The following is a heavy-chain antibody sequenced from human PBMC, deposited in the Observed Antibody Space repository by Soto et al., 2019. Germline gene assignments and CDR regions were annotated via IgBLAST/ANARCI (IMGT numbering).Heavy chain of an antibody. CDR2: IIPIIGII. CDR3: AGDPDSHYNDSHASSYP. J-gene: IGHJ5*02. CDR1: VGTFSTYT. D-gene: IGHD4-4*01. V-gene: IGHV1-69*04. Sequence: GASVKVSCKASVGTFSTYTITWVRQAPGQGLEWMGRIIPIIGIINYAQKFQGRVTISADKFTGTAYMELTGLRSDDTAVYYCAGDPDSHYNDSHASSYPWGQGTLVTVSS.